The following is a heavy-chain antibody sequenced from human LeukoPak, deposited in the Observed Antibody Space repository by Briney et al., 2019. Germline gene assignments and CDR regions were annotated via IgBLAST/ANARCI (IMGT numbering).Heavy chain of an antibody. V-gene: IGHV4-34*01. CDR2: INHSGST. Sequence: TSETLSLTCAVYGGSFSGYYWSWIRQPPGRGLEWIGEINHSGSTNYNPSLKSRVTISVDTSKNQFSLKLSSVTAADTAVYYCARERPHGSGNYQLFDYWGQGTLVTVSS. CDR3: ARERPHGSGNYQLFDY. D-gene: IGHD3-10*01. J-gene: IGHJ4*02. CDR1: GGSFSGYY.